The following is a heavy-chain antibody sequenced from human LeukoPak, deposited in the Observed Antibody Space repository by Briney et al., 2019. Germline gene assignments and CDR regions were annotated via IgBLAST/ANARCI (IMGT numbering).Heavy chain of an antibody. CDR2: IYHSGFT. CDR1: GGSISGYY. D-gene: IGHD3-10*02. V-gene: IGHV4-59*01. Sequence: SETLSLTCTVSGGSISGYYWSWLRQSPDKGLEWIGYIYHSGFTHYNPSLRSRVTISVDMSRNQFSLKLTSATAADTAMYYRARDQRCSRFDGGCDQWYFDLWGRGTLVTVSS. CDR3: ARDQRCSRFDGGCDQWYFDL. J-gene: IGHJ2*01.